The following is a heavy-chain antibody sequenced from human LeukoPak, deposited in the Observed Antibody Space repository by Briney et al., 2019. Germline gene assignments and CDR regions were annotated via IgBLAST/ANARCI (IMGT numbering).Heavy chain of an antibody. J-gene: IGHJ4*02. V-gene: IGHV3-48*02. D-gene: IGHD3-16*02. CDR1: GFTFSSYS. CDR3: ASDYSLGPDY. CDR2: ISSSSSTI. Sequence: GGSLRLSCAASGFTFSSYSMNWVRQAPAKGLEWVLYISSSSSTIYYADSVKGRFTISRDNAKNTLYLQMNSLRDEDTAVYYCASDYSLGPDYWGQGTLVSVSS.